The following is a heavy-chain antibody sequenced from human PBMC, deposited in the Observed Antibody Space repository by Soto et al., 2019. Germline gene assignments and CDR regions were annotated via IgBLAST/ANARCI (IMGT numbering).Heavy chain of an antibody. Sequence: QVQLVQSGAEVKKPGASVKVSCTASGYSFITYGISWVRQAPGQGLEWMGWITAYNANRQYAQNVRGRGTKTKDTARNTAYMELRSLRSDDTAVYYCARIRRVGSCDGPGCLEGSNFDDWGQGTLVTVSS. CDR2: ITAYNANR. CDR3: ARIRRVGSCDGPGCLEGSNFDD. CDR1: GYSFITYG. J-gene: IGHJ4*02. D-gene: IGHD2-15*01. V-gene: IGHV1-18*01.